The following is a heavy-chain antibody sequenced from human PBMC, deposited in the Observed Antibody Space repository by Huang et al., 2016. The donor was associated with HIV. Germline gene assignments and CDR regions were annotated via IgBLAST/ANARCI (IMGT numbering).Heavy chain of an antibody. Sequence: QVQLVESGGGVVQPGTSLRLSCAASGFIFSNFGMHWVRQAPGKGRWWVAVISYDGRRYRYSDSVKGRFTISRDNDKNTLSLEMNRLRHDDTAVYYCAKESRWFSDFDQWGQGTLVTVSS. CDR3: AKESRWFSDFDQ. CDR2: ISYDGRRY. V-gene: IGHV3-30*18. D-gene: IGHD2-15*01. CDR1: GFIFSNFG. J-gene: IGHJ5*02.